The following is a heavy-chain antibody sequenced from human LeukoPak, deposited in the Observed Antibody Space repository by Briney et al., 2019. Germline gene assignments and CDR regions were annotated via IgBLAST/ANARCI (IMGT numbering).Heavy chain of an antibody. CDR1: GGSIYSYY. V-gene: IGHV4-59*12. J-gene: IGHJ6*03. CDR2: IYYSGST. D-gene: IGHD7-27*01. CDR3: ARLGRKTYYYYMDV. Sequence: SETLSLTCTVSGGSIYSYYWTWIRQPPGKGLEWIGYIYYSGSTNYNPSLKSRVTISVDTSKNQFSLKLSSVTAADTAVYYCARLGRKTYYYYMDVWGKGTTVTVSS.